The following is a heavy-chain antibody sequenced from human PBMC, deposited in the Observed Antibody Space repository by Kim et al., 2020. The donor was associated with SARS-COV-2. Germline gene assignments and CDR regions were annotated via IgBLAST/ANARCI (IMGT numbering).Heavy chain of an antibody. CDR1: GYTFTSYG. Sequence: ASVKVSCKASGYTFTSYGISWVRQAPGQGLEWMGWISAYNGNTNYAQKLQGRVTMTTDTSTSTAYMELRSLRSDDTAVYYCARDLDDAAAGTVLDYWGQGTLVTVSS. J-gene: IGHJ4*02. CDR3: ARDLDDAAAGTVLDY. V-gene: IGHV1-18*04. CDR2: ISAYNGNT. D-gene: IGHD6-13*01.